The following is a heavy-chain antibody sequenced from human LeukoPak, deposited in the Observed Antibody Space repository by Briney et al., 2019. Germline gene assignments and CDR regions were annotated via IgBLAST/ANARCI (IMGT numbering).Heavy chain of an antibody. CDR1: GGSVNSGNYY. Sequence: SETLSLTCTVSGGSVNSGNYYWSWIRQHPGKGLEWIGYIFYSGTTYFNPSLKSRLTMPVDTSKNQFSLRLSSVTAADTAVYHCARVAAAGARNFDLWGRGTLVTVSS. J-gene: IGHJ2*01. V-gene: IGHV4-31*03. CDR3: ARVAAAGARNFDL. CDR2: IFYSGTT. D-gene: IGHD6-25*01.